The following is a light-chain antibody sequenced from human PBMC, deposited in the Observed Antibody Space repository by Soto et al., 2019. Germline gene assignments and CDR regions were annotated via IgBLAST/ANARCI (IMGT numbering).Light chain of an antibody. Sequence: DIVMTQSPLSLAVTPGESASISCRSSRSLLNSNGYNCLDWYLQKPGHSPQLLSHLGSSRASVVPDRFSGSGSGTDFTLKISRVEAEDVGVYYCMQALEPPLTFGGGTKVEIK. CDR3: MQALEPPLT. CDR1: RSLLNSNGYNC. V-gene: IGKV2-28*01. CDR2: LGS. J-gene: IGKJ4*01.